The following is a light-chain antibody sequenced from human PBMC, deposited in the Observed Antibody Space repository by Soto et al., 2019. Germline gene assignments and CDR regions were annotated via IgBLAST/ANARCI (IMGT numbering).Light chain of an antibody. CDR2: GAS. CDR1: QSVSTN. CDR3: QQYNNWWT. Sequence: EIVMTQSPATLSVSPGERATLSCRASQSVSTNLAWYQKKPGQAPRLLIYGASTRATGIPARFSGSGSGTEFTLTISSMQSEDVAVYYFQQYNNWWTFGQGTKVEIK. V-gene: IGKV3-15*01. J-gene: IGKJ1*01.